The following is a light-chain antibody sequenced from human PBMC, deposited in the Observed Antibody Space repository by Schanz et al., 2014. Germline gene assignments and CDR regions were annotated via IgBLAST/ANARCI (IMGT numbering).Light chain of an antibody. J-gene: IGLJ3*02. CDR1: SSDIGTYNY. CDR3: SSYTGSVSWV. Sequence: QSVLTQPASVSGSPGQSITISCTGTSSDIGTYNYVSWYQQHPGKAPKLMIYEVSKRPSGVPDRFSGSKSGNTASLTVSGLQAEDEADYYCSSYTGSVSWVFGGGTKLTVL. CDR2: EVS. V-gene: IGLV2-8*01.